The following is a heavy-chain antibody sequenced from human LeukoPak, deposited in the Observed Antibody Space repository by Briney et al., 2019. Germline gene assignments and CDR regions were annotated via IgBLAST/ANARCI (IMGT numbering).Heavy chain of an antibody. CDR2: ISAYNGNT. J-gene: IGHJ5*02. CDR3: ARDPSGGDYGWFDP. CDR1: GYTFTSYG. V-gene: IGHV1-18*01. D-gene: IGHD3-16*01. Sequence: ASVKVSCKASGYTFTSYGISWVRQAPGQGLEWMGWISAYNGNTNYAQKLQGRVTMTTDTSTSTAYMELSSLRSEDTAVYYCARDPSGGDYGWFDPWGQGTLVTVSS.